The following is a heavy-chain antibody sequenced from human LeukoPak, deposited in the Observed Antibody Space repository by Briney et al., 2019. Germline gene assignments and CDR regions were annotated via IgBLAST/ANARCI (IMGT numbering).Heavy chain of an antibody. Sequence: PVKVSCKASGGTFSSYAISWVRQAPGQGLEWMGGIIPIFGTANYAQKFQGRVTITADESTSTAYMELSSLRSEDTAVYYCASSIDCSGGSCYLRQGGYYFDYWGQGTLVTVSS. CDR2: IIPIFGTA. CDR3: ASSIDCSGGSCYLRQGGYYFDY. D-gene: IGHD2-15*01. CDR1: GGTFSSYA. V-gene: IGHV1-69*13. J-gene: IGHJ4*02.